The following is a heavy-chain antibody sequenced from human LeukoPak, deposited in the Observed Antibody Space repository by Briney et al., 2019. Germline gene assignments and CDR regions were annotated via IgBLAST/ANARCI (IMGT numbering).Heavy chain of an antibody. CDR3: ARAGCSSTSCYVWGNWFDP. CDR2: ISYDGSNK. V-gene: IGHV3-30*04. J-gene: IGHJ5*02. CDR1: GFTFSSYA. D-gene: IGHD2-2*01. Sequence: GGSLRLSCAASGFTFSSYAMHWDRQAPGKGLEWVAVISYDGSNKYYADSVKGRFTISRDNSKNTLYLQMNSLRAEDTAVYYCARAGCSSTSCYVWGNWFDPWGQGTLVTVSS.